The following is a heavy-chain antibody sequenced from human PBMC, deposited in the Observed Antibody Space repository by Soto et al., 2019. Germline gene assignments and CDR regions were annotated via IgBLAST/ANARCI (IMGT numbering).Heavy chain of an antibody. Sequence: EVQLVETGGGLIQPGGSLRLSCAASGFTVSSNYMSWVRQAPGKGLEWVSIIYTGGTTYYADSVKGRFTISRDISKNTLFLQMNSLIAEDTAVYFCARESRGGMDVWGQGTTVTVSS. CDR3: ARESRGGMDV. J-gene: IGHJ6*02. V-gene: IGHV3-53*02. CDR2: IYTGGTT. CDR1: GFTVSSNY.